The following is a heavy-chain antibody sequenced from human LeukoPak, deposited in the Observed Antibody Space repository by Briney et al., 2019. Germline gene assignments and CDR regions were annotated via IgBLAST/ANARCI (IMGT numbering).Heavy chain of an antibody. D-gene: IGHD5-24*01. CDR1: GFTFSNAW. Sequence: GGSLRLSCAASGFTFSNAWMSWVRQAPGKGLEWVGRIKSKTDGGTVDYAAPVKGRFTISRDDSKNTLYLQMNSLKIEDTGVYYCTTGGDGPLTYYWGQGTLVTVSS. CDR2: IKSKTDGGTV. V-gene: IGHV3-15*01. J-gene: IGHJ4*02. CDR3: TTGGDGPLTYY.